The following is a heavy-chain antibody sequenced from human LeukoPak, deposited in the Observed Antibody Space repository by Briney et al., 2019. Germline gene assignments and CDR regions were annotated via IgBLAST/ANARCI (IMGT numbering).Heavy chain of an antibody. CDR3: ARGGIPHYYYYMDV. Sequence: ASVKVSCKASGYTFTGYYMYWVRQAPGQGLEWMGWINPNSGGTNYAQKFQGRVTMTRDTSISTAYMDLSSLRSDDTALYYCARGGIPHYYYYMDVWGKGTTVTVSS. CDR1: GYTFTGYY. V-gene: IGHV1-2*02. J-gene: IGHJ6*03. CDR2: INPNSGGT. D-gene: IGHD1-1*01.